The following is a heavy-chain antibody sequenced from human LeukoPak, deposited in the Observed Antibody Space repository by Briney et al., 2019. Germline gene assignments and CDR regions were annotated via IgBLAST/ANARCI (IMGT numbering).Heavy chain of an antibody. D-gene: IGHD6-13*01. CDR2: IYYSGST. CDR3: AREKKLVPEYYFDY. Sequence: SETLSLTCTVSGGSISSGGYYWSWIRQHPGRGLEWIGYIYYSGSTYYNPSLKSRVTISVDTSKNQFSLKLSPVTAADTAVYYCAREKKLVPEYYFDYWGQGTLVTVSP. CDR1: GGSISSGGYY. V-gene: IGHV4-31*03. J-gene: IGHJ4*02.